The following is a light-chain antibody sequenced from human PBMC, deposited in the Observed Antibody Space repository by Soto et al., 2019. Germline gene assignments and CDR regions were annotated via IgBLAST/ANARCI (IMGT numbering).Light chain of an antibody. CDR2: GAS. Sequence: EIVLTHSPGTVSLTQGERATHSCRASLTVSDNYLAWYQQKAGQAPRLVIYGASSRATGIPDRFSASGSGTDFTLTISRLEPEDFAVYYCQQYSTSPRTFGQGTKVDIK. J-gene: IGKJ1*01. V-gene: IGKV3-20*01. CDR1: LTVSDNY. CDR3: QQYSTSPRT.